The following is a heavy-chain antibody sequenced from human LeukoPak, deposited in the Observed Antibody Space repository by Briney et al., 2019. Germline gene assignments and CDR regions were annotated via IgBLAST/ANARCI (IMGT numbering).Heavy chain of an antibody. D-gene: IGHD5-12*01. Sequence: PGGSLRLSCAASGFTFSDYSMNWVRQAPGKGLEWVSSISSSSAYIYYADSLKGRFTISRDNAKNSLYLQMNSLKTEDTAVYYCHVWWLLWPRIGYWGQGTLVTVSS. V-gene: IGHV3-21*04. CDR1: GFTFSDYS. CDR2: ISSSSAYI. J-gene: IGHJ4*02. CDR3: HVWWLLWPRIGY.